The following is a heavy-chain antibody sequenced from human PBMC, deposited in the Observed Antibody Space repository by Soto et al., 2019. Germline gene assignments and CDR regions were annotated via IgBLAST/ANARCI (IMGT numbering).Heavy chain of an antibody. CDR1: GGSISSYY. D-gene: IGHD6-13*01. V-gene: IGHV4-59*01. Sequence: SETLSLTCTVSGGSISSYYWNWIRQPTGKGLEWIGYIYYSGSTNYNPSLKSRVTISVDTSKNQFSLKLSSVTAADTAVYYCASSNIAATGFYYYGMDVWGRGTTVTVSS. CDR3: ASSNIAATGFYYYGMDV. J-gene: IGHJ6*02. CDR2: IYYSGST.